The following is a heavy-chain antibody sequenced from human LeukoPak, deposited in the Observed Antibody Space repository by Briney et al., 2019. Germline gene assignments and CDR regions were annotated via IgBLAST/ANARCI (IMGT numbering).Heavy chain of an antibody. V-gene: IGHV3-23*01. J-gene: IGHJ4*02. D-gene: IGHD3-22*01. CDR3: AKGDLVYYYDSSGYYPPVDY. CDR2: ISGSGGST. Sequence: GGSLRLSCAASGFTFSSYAMSWVRQAPGKGLEWVSAISGSGGSTYYADSVKGRFTISRDNSKNTLYPQMNSLRAEDTAVYYCAKGDLVYYYDSSGYYPPVDYWGQGTLVTVSS. CDR1: GFTFSSYA.